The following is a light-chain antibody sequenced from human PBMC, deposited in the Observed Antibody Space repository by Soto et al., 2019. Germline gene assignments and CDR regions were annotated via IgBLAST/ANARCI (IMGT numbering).Light chain of an antibody. V-gene: IGKV3-11*01. J-gene: IGKJ4*02. CDR3: QQRVSWPLA. CDR2: DAS. CDR1: QSVSSY. Sequence: EIVLTQSPATLSLFPGERATLSCRASQSVSSYFAWYQHKPGQAPRLLIYDASNRATGIPARFSGSGSGTDFTLTISNLEPEDFAVYYCQQRVSWPLAFGGGTKVEI.